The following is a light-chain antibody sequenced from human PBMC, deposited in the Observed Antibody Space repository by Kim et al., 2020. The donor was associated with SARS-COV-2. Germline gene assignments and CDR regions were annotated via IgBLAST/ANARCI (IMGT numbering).Light chain of an antibody. CDR3: QQYKSWPPFT. V-gene: IGKV3D-15*01. CDR2: AES. Sequence: LPGERHTLSCRASQCVINQLAWQEPKPGKAPRLLIDAESARATGIPDMFSGRGSGTEFTLTISSLQAEDFAVYYCQQYKSWPPFTFGGGSKVEIK. J-gene: IGKJ4*01. CDR1: QCVINQ.